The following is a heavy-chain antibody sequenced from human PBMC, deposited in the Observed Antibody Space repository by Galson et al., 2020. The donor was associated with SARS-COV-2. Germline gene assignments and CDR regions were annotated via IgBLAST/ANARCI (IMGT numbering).Heavy chain of an antibody. CDR2: IYNSGNT. CDR1: GASISSSSYY. Sequence: SQTLSLTCTVSGASISSSSYYWGWIRQPPGKGLEYIGSIYNSGNTYYNPSLKGRVTISVDTSKNQFSLKLTSVTVADTAVYYCATERYSTGPDPCGQGTLVTVSS. V-gene: IGHV4-39*07. D-gene: IGHD5-18*01. J-gene: IGHJ5*02. CDR3: ATERYSTGPDP.